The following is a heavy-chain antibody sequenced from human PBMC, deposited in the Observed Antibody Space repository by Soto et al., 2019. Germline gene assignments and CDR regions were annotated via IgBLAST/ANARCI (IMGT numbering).Heavy chain of an antibody. D-gene: IGHD6-13*01. V-gene: IGHV5-51*01. CDR3: AAGYTTGPDAFDI. Sequence: PXESLTISCKGSGYNFANYWIGLVRQMPGKGLEWMGMIFPGDSDTKNSPSLQGQITMSVDKSDSSAYLQWRSLKASDTAMYYCAAGYTTGPDAFDIWGRGTMVTVSS. CDR1: GYNFANYW. CDR2: IFPGDSDT. J-gene: IGHJ3*02.